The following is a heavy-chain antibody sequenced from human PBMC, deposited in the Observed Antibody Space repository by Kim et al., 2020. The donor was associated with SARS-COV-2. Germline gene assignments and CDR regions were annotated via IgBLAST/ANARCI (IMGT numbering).Heavy chain of an antibody. CDR1: GGSFSGNY. J-gene: IGHJ6*02. V-gene: IGHV4-34*01. CDR2: INHSGST. CDR3: ARGGIRYFDWLLLSDLGYYGMDV. Sequence: SETLSLTCAVYGGSFSGNYWSWIRQPPGKGLEWIGEINHSGSTNYNPSLKSRVTISADTSKNQFSLKLSSVTAADTAVYYCARGGIRYFDWLLLSDLGYYGMDVWGQGTTVTVSS. D-gene: IGHD3-9*01.